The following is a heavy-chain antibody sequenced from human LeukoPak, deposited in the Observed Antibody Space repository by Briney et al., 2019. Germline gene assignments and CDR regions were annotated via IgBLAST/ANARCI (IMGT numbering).Heavy chain of an antibody. CDR2: ISSSGSTI. D-gene: IGHD4-17*01. CDR1: GFTFGDYY. V-gene: IGHV3-11*01. Sequence: PGGSLRLSCAASGFTFGDYYMSWIRQAPGKGLEWVSYISSSGSTIYYADSVKGRFTISRDNAKNSLYLQMNSLRAEDTAVYYCARFATSTVTTFTYYYYGMDVWGQGTTVTVSS. J-gene: IGHJ6*02. CDR3: ARFATSTVTTFTYYYYGMDV.